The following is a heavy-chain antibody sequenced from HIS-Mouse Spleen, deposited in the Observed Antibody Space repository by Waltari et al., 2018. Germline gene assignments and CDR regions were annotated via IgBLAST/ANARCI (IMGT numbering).Heavy chain of an antibody. CDR3: AREIPYSSSWYDWYFDL. V-gene: IGHV4-39*07. J-gene: IGHJ2*01. Sequence: QLQLQESGPGLVKPSETLSLTCTVSGGSIISSSYYWGWIRQPPGKGLEGIGSIYYSGRTYTNPSLKSRVTISVDTSKNQVSLKLSSGTAADTAVYYCAREIPYSSSWYDWYFDLWGRGTLVTVSS. D-gene: IGHD6-13*01. CDR1: GGSIISSSYY. CDR2: IYYSGRT.